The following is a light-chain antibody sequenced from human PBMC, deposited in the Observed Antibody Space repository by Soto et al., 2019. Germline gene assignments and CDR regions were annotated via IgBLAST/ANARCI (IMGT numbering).Light chain of an antibody. Sequence: GDRVTITCRASQSISSYLNWYQQKPGKAPKLLIYAASSLQSGVPSRFSGSGSGTDFTLTISSLQPEDFATYYCQQSYSTPSTFGQGTKVDIK. CDR2: AAS. V-gene: IGKV1-39*01. J-gene: IGKJ1*01. CDR3: QQSYSTPST. CDR1: QSISSY.